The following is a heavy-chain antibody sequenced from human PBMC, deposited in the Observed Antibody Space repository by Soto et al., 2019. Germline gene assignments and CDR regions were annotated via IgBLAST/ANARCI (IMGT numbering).Heavy chain of an antibody. Sequence: GGSLRLSCAASGLPVSSNYMSWVRQAPGKGLEWVSVIYSGGSTYYADSVKGRFTISRDDSKKTAYLQMNSLESEDTAVYYCSRDDSDWFFNWGRGTLVTVSS. CDR1: GLPVSSNY. CDR3: SRDDSDWFFN. J-gene: IGHJ4*02. V-gene: IGHV3-66*01. CDR2: IYSGGST. D-gene: IGHD3-9*01.